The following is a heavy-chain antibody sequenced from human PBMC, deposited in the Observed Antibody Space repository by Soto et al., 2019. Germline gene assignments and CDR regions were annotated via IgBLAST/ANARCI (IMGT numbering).Heavy chain of an antibody. CDR2: IWYDGSNK. CDR3: ARDLSGGWFDP. D-gene: IGHD3-10*01. V-gene: IGHV3-33*01. J-gene: IGHJ5*02. CDR1: GFTFSSYG. Sequence: SLRLSCAASGFTFSSYGMHWVRQAPGKGLEWVAVIWYDGSNKYYADSVKGRFTISRDNSKNTLYLQMNSLRAEDTAVYYCARDLSGGWFDPWGQGTLVTVSS.